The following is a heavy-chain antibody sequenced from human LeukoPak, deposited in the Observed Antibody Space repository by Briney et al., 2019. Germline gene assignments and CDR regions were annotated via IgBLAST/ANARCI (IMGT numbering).Heavy chain of an antibody. CDR3: ARGHTWIQLEDY. J-gene: IGHJ4*02. V-gene: IGHV4-59*01. CDR1: DGSIRTYY. Sequence: SETLSLTCSVSDGSIRTYYWSWIRQSPGQGLEWIGNIYYRGDINYNPSLKSRVIISIDTSKNQFSLKVTSLTAEDTAVYYCARGHTWIQLEDYWGQGTLVTVSS. CDR2: IYYRGDI. D-gene: IGHD5-18*01.